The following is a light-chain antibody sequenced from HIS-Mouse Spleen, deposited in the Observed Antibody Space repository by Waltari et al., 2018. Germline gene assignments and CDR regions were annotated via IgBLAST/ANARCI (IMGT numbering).Light chain of an antibody. J-gene: IGLJ2*01. CDR1: ALPKKY. Sequence: SYELTQPPSVSVSPGQTARITCSGDALPKKYAYWYQQKSDQAPVLVLYEDSKRPAGIPERFSGSSSGTMATLTISGAQVEDEADYYCYSTDSSGNHRVFGGGTKLTVL. CDR2: EDS. V-gene: IGLV3-10*01. CDR3: YSTDSSGNHRV.